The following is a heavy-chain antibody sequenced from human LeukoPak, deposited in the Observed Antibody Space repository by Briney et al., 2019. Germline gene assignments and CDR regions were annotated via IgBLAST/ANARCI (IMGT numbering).Heavy chain of an antibody. CDR2: IYYSGST. J-gene: IGHJ4*02. CDR3: ARVVRMYYYDSSDSPDYFDY. CDR1: GGSISTYY. V-gene: IGHV4-59*01. D-gene: IGHD3-22*01. Sequence: SETLSLTCTVSGGSISTYYWSWIRQPPGKGLEWIGYIYYSGSTNYNPSLKSRVSISVDTSKNQFSLRLSSVTAADSALYYCARVVRMYYYDSSDSPDYFDYWGQGTLVTVSS.